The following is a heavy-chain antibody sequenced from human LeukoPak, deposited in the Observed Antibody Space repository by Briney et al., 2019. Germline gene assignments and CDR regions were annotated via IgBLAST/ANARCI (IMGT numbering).Heavy chain of an antibody. D-gene: IGHD4-17*01. CDR3: ASLSYGDKTFDY. V-gene: IGHV4-30-4*01. CDR1: GGSISSGDYY. CDR2: IYYSGST. J-gene: IGHJ4*02. Sequence: PSETLSLTCTVSGGSISSGDYYWSWIRQPPGKGLEWVGYIYYSGSTYYNPSLKSRVTVSVDTSKNQFSLKLSSVTAADTAVYYCASLSYGDKTFDYWGQGTLVTVSS.